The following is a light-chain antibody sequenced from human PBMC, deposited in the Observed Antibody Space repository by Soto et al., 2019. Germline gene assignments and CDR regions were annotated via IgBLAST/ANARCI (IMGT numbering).Light chain of an antibody. CDR1: QSIGSW. V-gene: IGKV1-5*03. Sequence: DIQMTQSPSTLSASVGDRVTITCRASQSIGSWLAWFQQKPGKAPKVLIYKASSLQTGVPARFSGSGSGTEFTLTISSLHPDDFATYYCQQYNSYSSFGQGTKVEIK. J-gene: IGKJ1*01. CDR3: QQYNSYSS. CDR2: KAS.